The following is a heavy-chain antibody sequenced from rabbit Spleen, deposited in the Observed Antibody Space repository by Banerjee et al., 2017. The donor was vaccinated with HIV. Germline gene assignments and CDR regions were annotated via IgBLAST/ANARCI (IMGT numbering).Heavy chain of an antibody. CDR3: ARDTSSSFSSYGMDL. Sequence: QSLEESGGDLVKSEGSLTLTCTASGVSFSDNSYMCWVRQAPGKGLEWIACIDTGSSGFTYFASWAKGRFTISKTSSTTVTLQMTSLTAADTATYFCARDTSSSFSSYGMDLWGPGTLVTVS. D-gene: IGHD1-1*01. V-gene: IGHV1S40*01. CDR1: GVSFSDNSY. CDR2: IDTGSSGFT. J-gene: IGHJ6*01.